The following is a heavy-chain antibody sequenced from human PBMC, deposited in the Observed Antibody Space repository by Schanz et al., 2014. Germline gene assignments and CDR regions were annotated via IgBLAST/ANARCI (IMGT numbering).Heavy chain of an antibody. Sequence: QVQLVQSGSEVKKPGASVKVSCKSSGYTFTSYYMHWMRQAPGQGLEWMGWINPNTGGTKYAQKFQGRVTMTRDTAINTVYMELRSLRSDDTAVYYCARGWGYDALTGYVFWGQGTLVTVSS. CDR2: INPNTGGT. CDR1: GYTFTSYY. D-gene: IGHD3-9*01. V-gene: IGHV1-2*02. CDR3: ARGWGYDALTGYVF. J-gene: IGHJ4*02.